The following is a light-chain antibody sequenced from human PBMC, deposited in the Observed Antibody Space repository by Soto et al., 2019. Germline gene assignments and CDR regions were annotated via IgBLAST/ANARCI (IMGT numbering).Light chain of an antibody. Sequence: QSALTQPASVSGSPGQSITISCTGTSSDVGGYNYVSWYQQHPGKAPKLMIYDVSNRPSGVSNRFSGSKSGNTASLTISGLQAEDEDDYYCSSYTSGSLVVFGGGTKLTVL. CDR2: DVS. V-gene: IGLV2-14*01. CDR1: SSDVGGYNY. J-gene: IGLJ2*01. CDR3: SSYTSGSLVV.